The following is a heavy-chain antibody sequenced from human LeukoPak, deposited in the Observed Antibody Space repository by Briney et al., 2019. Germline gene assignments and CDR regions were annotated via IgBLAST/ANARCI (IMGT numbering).Heavy chain of an antibody. V-gene: IGHV3-33*01. D-gene: IGHD3-9*01. Sequence: PGGSLRLSCAASGFTFSSYGMHWVRQAPGKGLEWVAVIWYDGSNKYYADSVKGRFTISRDNSKNTLYMQMNSLRAEDTAVYYCARDRSLEGYFDWLAPLVDAFDIWGQGTMVTVSS. CDR2: IWYDGSNK. CDR3: ARDRSLEGYFDWLAPLVDAFDI. CDR1: GFTFSSYG. J-gene: IGHJ3*02.